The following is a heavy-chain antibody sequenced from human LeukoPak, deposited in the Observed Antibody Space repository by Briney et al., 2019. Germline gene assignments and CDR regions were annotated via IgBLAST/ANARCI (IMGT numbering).Heavy chain of an antibody. CDR1: GYTFTSYD. CDR3: ARESPIAAAGTDNWFDP. V-gene: IGHV1-8*01. D-gene: IGHD6-13*01. CDR2: MNPNSGNT. J-gene: IGHJ5*02. Sequence: GASVKVSCKASGYTFTSYDINWVRQATGQGLEWMGWMNPNSGNTGYAQKFQGRVTMTRDTSISTAYMELSRLRSDDTAVYYCARESPIAAAGTDNWFDPWGQGTLVTVSS.